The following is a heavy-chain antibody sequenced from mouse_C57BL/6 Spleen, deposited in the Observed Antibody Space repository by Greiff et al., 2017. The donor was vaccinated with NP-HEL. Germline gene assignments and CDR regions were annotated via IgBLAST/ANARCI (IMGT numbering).Heavy chain of an antibody. CDR2: INPSSGYT. J-gene: IGHJ4*01. CDR3: ARAGGDYAMDY. Sequence: VQLQESGAELARPGASVKMSCKASGYTFTSYTMHWVNQRPGQGLEWIGYINPSSGYTKYNQKFKDKATLTADKSSSTAYMQLSSLTSEDSAIYYCARAGGDYAMDYGGQGTSVTVSS. CDR1: GYTFTSYT. V-gene: IGHV1-4*01.